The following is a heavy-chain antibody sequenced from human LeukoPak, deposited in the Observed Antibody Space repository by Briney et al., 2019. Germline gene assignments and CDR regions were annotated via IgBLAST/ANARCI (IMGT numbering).Heavy chain of an antibody. V-gene: IGHV3-30-3*01. CDR3: ARRSYGDDQ. CDR2: VSTDGGNQ. J-gene: IGHJ4*02. CDR1: GFTFSSYA. D-gene: IGHD4-17*01. Sequence: GGSLRLSCAASGFTFSSYAMHWVRRAPGKGLEWVAVVSTDGGNQYYAVSVKGRFTISRDNSKNTLYLQVNSLRVEDTAVYYCARRSYGDDQWGQGTLVTVSS.